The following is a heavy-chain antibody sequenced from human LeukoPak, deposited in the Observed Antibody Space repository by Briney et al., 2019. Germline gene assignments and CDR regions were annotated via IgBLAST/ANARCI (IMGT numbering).Heavy chain of an antibody. CDR2: INPSGGST. J-gene: IGHJ4*02. D-gene: IGHD3-22*01. V-gene: IGHV1-46*01. CDR1: GYTFTGYY. CDR3: ARGPLYYYDSSGLIDY. Sequence: ASVKVSCKASGYTFTGYYMHWVRQAPGQGLEWMGIINPSGGSTSYAQKFQGRVTMTRDMSTSTVYMELSSLRSEDTAVYYCARGPLYYYDSSGLIDYWGQGTLVTVSS.